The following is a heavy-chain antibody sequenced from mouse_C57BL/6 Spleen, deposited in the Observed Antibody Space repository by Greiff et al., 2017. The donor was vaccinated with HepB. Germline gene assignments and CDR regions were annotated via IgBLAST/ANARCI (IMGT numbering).Heavy chain of an antibody. CDR2: ILPGSGST. V-gene: IGHV1-9*01. CDR1: GYTFTGYW. D-gene: IGHD2-4*01. Sequence: QVQLQQSGAELMKPGASVKLSCKATGYTFTGYWIEWVKQRPGHGLEWIGEILPGSGSTNYNEKFKGKATFTADTSSNTAYMQLSSLTTEDSAIYYCARKEDYDVFPFAYWGQGTLVTVSA. J-gene: IGHJ3*01. CDR3: ARKEDYDVFPFAY.